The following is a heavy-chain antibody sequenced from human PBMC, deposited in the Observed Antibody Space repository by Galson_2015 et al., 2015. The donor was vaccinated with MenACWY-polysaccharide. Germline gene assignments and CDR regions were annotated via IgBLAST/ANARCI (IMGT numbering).Heavy chain of an antibody. CDR3: AKRMTTVGAFDI. V-gene: IGHV3-23*01. CDR2: ISGSGGTT. CDR1: GFTSSSCA. D-gene: IGHD4-23*01. J-gene: IGHJ3*02. Sequence: SLRLSCAASGFTSSSCAMSWVRQAPGKGLEWVSGISGSGGTTYYADSVKGRFTISRDNSKNTLYLQMNSLRAEDTAVYYCAKRMTTVGAFDIWGHGTMVTVSS.